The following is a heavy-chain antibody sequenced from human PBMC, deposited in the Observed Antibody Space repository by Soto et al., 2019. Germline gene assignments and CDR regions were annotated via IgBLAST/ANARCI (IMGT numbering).Heavy chain of an antibody. Sequence: ASVKVSCKASGYTFTSDYMNWVRQAPGQGLEWMGIINPSGGSTSYAQKLQGRVTMTGDTSTSTVYMELSSLRSDDTAVYYCARSVTADYWGQGTLVTVSS. D-gene: IGHD4-4*01. CDR1: GYTFTSDY. V-gene: IGHV1-46*03. J-gene: IGHJ4*02. CDR3: ARSVTADY. CDR2: INPSGGST.